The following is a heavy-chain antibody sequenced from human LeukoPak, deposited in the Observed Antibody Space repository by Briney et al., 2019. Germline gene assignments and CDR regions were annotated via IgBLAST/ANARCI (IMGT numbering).Heavy chain of an antibody. J-gene: IGHJ6*02. Sequence: PSETLSLTCTVSGSSISSYYWSWIRQPAGKGLEWIGRIYTSGSTNYNPSLKSRVTMSVDTSKNQFSLKLSSVTAADTAVYYCARDGRPITMVRGVTNGMDVWGQGTTVTVSS. CDR3: ARDGRPITMVRGVTNGMDV. D-gene: IGHD3-10*01. V-gene: IGHV4-4*07. CDR2: IYTSGST. CDR1: GSSISSYY.